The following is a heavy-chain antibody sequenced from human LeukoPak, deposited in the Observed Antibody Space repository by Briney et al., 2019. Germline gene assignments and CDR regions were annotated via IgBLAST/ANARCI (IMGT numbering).Heavy chain of an antibody. Sequence: PGGSLRLSCAASGFTFSDYYMSWIRQAPGKGLGWVSYISSSGSTIYYADSVKGRFTISRDNAKNSLYLQMNSLRAEDTAVYYCATYPPTYDSSGYYYGEMHAFDIWGQGTMVTVSS. CDR3: ATYPPTYDSSGYYYGEMHAFDI. D-gene: IGHD3-22*01. J-gene: IGHJ3*02. CDR1: GFTFSDYY. CDR2: ISSSGSTI. V-gene: IGHV3-11*01.